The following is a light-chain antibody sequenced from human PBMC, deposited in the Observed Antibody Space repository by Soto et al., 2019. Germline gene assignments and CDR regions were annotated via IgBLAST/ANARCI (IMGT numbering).Light chain of an antibody. V-gene: IGKV3-20*01. CDR2: GTS. J-gene: IGKJ2*01. CDR3: QQFGDSPPAFT. CDR1: QSVSSRY. Sequence: ETMLTQSPGTLSLSPGERATLSCRASQSVSSRYLTWFQHKPGQPPRLLIYGTSIRATDVPDRFSGSGSGTDFTLTISRLEPEDFAVYYCQQFGDSPPAFTFGRGTKLEI.